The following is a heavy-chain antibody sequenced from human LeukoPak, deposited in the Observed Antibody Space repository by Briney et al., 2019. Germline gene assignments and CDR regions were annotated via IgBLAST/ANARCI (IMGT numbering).Heavy chain of an antibody. D-gene: IGHD6-19*01. V-gene: IGHV4-39*01. Sequence: SETLSLTCTVSGGSISSSSYYWGWIRQPPGKGLEWIGSIYYSGSTYYNPSLKSRVTISVDTSKNQFSLKLSSVTAADTAVYYCARGYSSGWVSLDYWGQGTLVTVSS. CDR3: ARGYSSGWVSLDY. CDR1: GGSISSSSYY. CDR2: IYYSGST. J-gene: IGHJ4*02.